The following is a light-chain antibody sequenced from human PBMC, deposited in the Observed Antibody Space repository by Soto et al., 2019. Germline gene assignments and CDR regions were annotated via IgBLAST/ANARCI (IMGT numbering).Light chain of an antibody. CDR3: SSYTSSSTPWV. J-gene: IGLJ3*02. V-gene: IGLV2-14*01. CDR1: SSDVGGYNY. CDR2: EVS. Sequence: QSALTQPASVSGSPGQSITISCTGTSSDVGGYNYVSWYQQHPGKAPKLMIYEVSNRPSGVSTRFSGSKSGNTASLTISGIQAEDEADYYCSSYTSSSTPWVFGGGTKLTVL.